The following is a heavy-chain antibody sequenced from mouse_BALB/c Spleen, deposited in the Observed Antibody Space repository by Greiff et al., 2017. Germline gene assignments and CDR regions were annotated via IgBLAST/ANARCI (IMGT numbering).Heavy chain of an antibody. V-gene: IGHV1-67*01. Sequence: QVQLQQSGPELVRPGVSVKISCKGSGYTFTDYAMHWVKQSHAKSLEWIGVISTYYGNTNYNQKFKGKATMTVDKSSSTAYMELARLTSEDSAIYYCARCALPVRTRGTCAMDYWGQGTSVTVSS. D-gene: IGHD2-14*01. J-gene: IGHJ4*01. CDR1: GYTFTDYA. CDR2: ISTYYGNT. CDR3: ARCALPVRTRGTCAMDY.